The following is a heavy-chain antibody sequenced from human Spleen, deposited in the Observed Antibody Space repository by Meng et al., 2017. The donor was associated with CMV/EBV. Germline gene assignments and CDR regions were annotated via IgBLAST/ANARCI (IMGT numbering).Heavy chain of an antibody. D-gene: IGHD1-26*01. CDR2: ITSSSSYI. Sequence: CAASGFAFSGYSMNWVRQAPGKGLEWVSSITSSSSYIYYADSLKGRFTISRDNAKDSLYLQMNSLTAEDTAVYYCARVGSGSYYFDYWGQGTLVTVSS. V-gene: IGHV3-21*01. J-gene: IGHJ4*02. CDR3: ARVGSGSYYFDY. CDR1: GFAFSGYS.